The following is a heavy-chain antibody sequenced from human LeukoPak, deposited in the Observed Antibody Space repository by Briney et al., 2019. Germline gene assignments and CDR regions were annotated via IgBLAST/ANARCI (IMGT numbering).Heavy chain of an antibody. CDR1: GFSFSSYS. Sequence: GGSLRLSCAASGFSFSSYSLNWVRQAPGKGLEWVSYISHTGSTMSYADSVKGRFTISRDNAKNTLYLQMNTLRVEDTAVYYCTRDLMDYDVSTGLHHYYMDVWGQGTTVTVSS. CDR3: TRDLMDYDVSTGLHHYYMDV. J-gene: IGHJ6*02. CDR2: ISHTGSTM. D-gene: IGHD3-9*01. V-gene: IGHV3-48*04.